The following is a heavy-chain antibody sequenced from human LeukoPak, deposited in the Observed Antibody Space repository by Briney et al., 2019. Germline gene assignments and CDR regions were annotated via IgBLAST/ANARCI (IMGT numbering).Heavy chain of an antibody. V-gene: IGHV3-21*01. CDR1: GFTFSSYS. J-gene: IGHJ5*02. CDR2: ISSSSSYI. CDR3: ARGGRSSSNWFDP. Sequence: GGSLRLSCAASGFTFSSYSMNWVRQAPGKGLEWVSSISSSSSYIYYADSVKGRFTISRDNAKNSLYLQMNSLRAEDTAVYYCARGGRSSSNWFDPWGQGTLVTVSS.